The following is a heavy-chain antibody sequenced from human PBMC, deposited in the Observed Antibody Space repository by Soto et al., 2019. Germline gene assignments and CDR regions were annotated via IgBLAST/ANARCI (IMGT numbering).Heavy chain of an antibody. CDR1: GYTFATYW. CDR2: ISYDGSSK. D-gene: IGHD6-6*01. J-gene: IGHJ4*02. CDR3: AKAKAARHFDY. V-gene: IGHV3-30*18. Sequence: PGESLKISCKGSGYTFATYWISWVRQAPGKGLEWVAVISYDGSSKYYADSVKGRFTISRDNSKNTPYLQMNSLRAEDTAVYYCAKAKAARHFDYWGQGTLVTVSS.